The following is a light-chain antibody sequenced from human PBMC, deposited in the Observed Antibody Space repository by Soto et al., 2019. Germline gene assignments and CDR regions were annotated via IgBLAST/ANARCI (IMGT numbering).Light chain of an antibody. CDR3: QQYYSYPWT. CDR1: QGISSY. CDR2: AAS. J-gene: IGKJ1*01. V-gene: IGKV1-8*01. Sequence: AIRMTQSPSSLSASTGDRVTITCRASQGISSYLAWYQQKPGKAPKLLIYAASTLQSGVPSRFSGSGSATDFTLTISCLQSEDFATDYYQQYYSYPWTFGQGTKVEIK.